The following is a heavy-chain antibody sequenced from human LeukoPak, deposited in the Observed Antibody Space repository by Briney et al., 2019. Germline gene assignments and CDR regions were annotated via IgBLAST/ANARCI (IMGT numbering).Heavy chain of an antibody. J-gene: IGHJ2*01. CDR3: ARLRGAGSWYFDL. Sequence: SETLSHTCTVSSRSISSSSSYWGWIRHPPGKGLEWIGSIFYSGSTYYNPSLKSRVTISVDTSKNQFSLKLTFVTAADTAVYYCARLRGAGSWYFDLWGRGTLVTVSS. CDR2: IFYSGST. V-gene: IGHV4-39*07. CDR1: SRSISSSSSY. D-gene: IGHD3-10*01.